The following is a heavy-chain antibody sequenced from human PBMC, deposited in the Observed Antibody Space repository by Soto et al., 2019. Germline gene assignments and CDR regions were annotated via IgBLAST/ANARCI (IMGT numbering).Heavy chain of an antibody. CDR1: GFSLPTYV. D-gene: IGHD2-2*02. Sequence: GGSLRLSCEVPGFSLPTYVTNWVRQPPDKGLEWVSTIGGVGDTFYADSVKGRFTISRYISKNTLFLQMNSLRAEDTALYFCAKDGTTAGIHFYGMDVWGQGT. V-gene: IGHV3-23*01. CDR3: AKDGTTAGIHFYGMDV. J-gene: IGHJ6*02. CDR2: IGGVGDT.